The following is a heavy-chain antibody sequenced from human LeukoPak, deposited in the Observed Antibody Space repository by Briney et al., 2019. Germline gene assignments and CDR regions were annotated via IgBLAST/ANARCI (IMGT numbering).Heavy chain of an antibody. CDR1: GLTFSAYS. D-gene: IGHD6-19*01. Sequence: WGSLRLSCAASGLTFSAYSMNWVRQAPGKGLEWVASISSTSSYIYYADSVKGRFIISRDNAKNSLYLQMNSLRAEDTAVYYCARVGYSSGWHYDYWGQGTLVAV. CDR2: ISSTSSYI. V-gene: IGHV3-21*01. CDR3: ARVGYSSGWHYDY. J-gene: IGHJ4*02.